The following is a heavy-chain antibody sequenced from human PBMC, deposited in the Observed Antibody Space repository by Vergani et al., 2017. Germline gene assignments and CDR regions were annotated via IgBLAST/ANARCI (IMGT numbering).Heavy chain of an antibody. D-gene: IGHD6-19*01. V-gene: IGHV3-30*02. CDR3: ARDTVTGSRYFDY. CDR1: GFTFSNYG. Sequence: QVQLVESGGGVVQPGGSLRLSCAASGFTFSNYGMHWVRQAPGKGLEWVTFIRYDGSNTYYADSVKGRFTISRDNSKNALFRQMNSLRPEDTAVYYCARDTVTGSRYFDYWGQGTLVTVSS. CDR2: IRYDGSNT. J-gene: IGHJ4*02.